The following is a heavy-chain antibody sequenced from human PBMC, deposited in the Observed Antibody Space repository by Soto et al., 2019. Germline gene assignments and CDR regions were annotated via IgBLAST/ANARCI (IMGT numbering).Heavy chain of an antibody. J-gene: IGHJ4*02. V-gene: IGHV1-46*01. Sequence: GASVKVSCKASGYTFTSYYMHWVRQAPGQGLEWMGIINPSGGSTSYPQKFQGRVTMTRDTSTSTVYMELSSPRAEDTAVYYCARGPNFYYCGGDCYGRYYFDYWGQGTLVTVSS. D-gene: IGHD2-21*02. CDR1: GYTFTSYY. CDR2: INPSGGST. CDR3: ARGPNFYYCGGDCYGRYYFDY.